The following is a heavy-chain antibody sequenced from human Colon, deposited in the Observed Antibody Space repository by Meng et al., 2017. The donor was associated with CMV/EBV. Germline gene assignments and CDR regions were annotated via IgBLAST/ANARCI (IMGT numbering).Heavy chain of an antibody. CDR3: ARAKVPAAICCFDY. Sequence: GGSLRLSCAASGFTFSDYYMSWIRQAPGKGLEWVSYISSSGSTIYYADSVKGRFTISRDNAKNSLYLQMNSLRAEDTAAYYCARAKVPAAICCFDYWGQGTLVTVSS. V-gene: IGHV3-11*01. CDR1: GFTFSDYY. D-gene: IGHD2-2*01. CDR2: ISSSGSTI. J-gene: IGHJ4*02.